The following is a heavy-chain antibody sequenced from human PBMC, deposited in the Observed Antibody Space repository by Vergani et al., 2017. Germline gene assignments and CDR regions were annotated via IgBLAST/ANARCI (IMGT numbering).Heavy chain of an antibody. CDR1: GFTFSSYA. V-gene: IGHV3-30*01. CDR3: KTYDSSGYLGDAFDI. Sequence: QVQLVESGGGVVQPGRSLRLSCAASGFTFSSYAMHWVRQAPGKGLEWVAVISYDGSNKYYADSVKGRFTISRDNSENTLYLQMNSLRAEDTAVYYCKTYDSSGYLGDAFDIWGQGTMVTVSS. D-gene: IGHD3-22*01. J-gene: IGHJ3*02. CDR2: ISYDGSNK.